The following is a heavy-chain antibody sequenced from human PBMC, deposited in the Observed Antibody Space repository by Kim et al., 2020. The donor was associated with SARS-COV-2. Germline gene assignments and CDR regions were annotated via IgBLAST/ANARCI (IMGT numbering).Heavy chain of an antibody. CDR2: INAGTANT. D-gene: IGHD3-3*01. CDR3: ARGGGPLQFLAWLLVYFDL. CDR1: GYSFTTYA. J-gene: IGHJ5*02. Sequence: ASVKVSCKTSGYSFTTYALHWVRQAPGQRLEWMGWINAGTANTEYSQKFQGRVTITRDTSASTAYMELSSLRSEDTAVYYCARGGGPLQFLAWLLVYFDLWGPGTMVTVSS. V-gene: IGHV1-3*01.